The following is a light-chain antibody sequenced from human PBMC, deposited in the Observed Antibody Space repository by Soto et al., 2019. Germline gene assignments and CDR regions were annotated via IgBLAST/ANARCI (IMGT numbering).Light chain of an antibody. Sequence: QSALTQPASVSGSPGQSITISCTGTSSDVGGYNYVSWYQQHPGKAPKLMIYEVSNRPSGVSNRFSGSKSGNTASLTISGLQAEEGADYYCSSYTSSSVVVFGGGTKVTAL. V-gene: IGLV2-14*01. CDR2: EVS. CDR1: SSDVGGYNY. J-gene: IGLJ2*01. CDR3: SSYTSSSVVV.